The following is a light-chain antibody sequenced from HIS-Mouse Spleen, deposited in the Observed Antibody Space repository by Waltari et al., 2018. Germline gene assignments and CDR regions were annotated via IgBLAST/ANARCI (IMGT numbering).Light chain of an antibody. Sequence: QSALTQPASVSGSPGQSNTISCTGTSSDVGGYNDVSWYQQHPGTAPKCMIYDDSNRPSGVFKRFSGSKSGNTASLTISGLQAEDEADYYCSSYTSSSFNVVFGGGTKLTVL. V-gene: IGLV2-14*03. J-gene: IGLJ2*01. CDR3: SSYTSSSFNVV. CDR1: SSDVGGYND. CDR2: DDS.